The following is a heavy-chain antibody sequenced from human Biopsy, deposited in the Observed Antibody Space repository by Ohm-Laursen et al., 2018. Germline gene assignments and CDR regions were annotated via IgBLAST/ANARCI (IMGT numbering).Heavy chain of an antibody. V-gene: IGHV3-9*01. J-gene: IGHJ4*02. D-gene: IGHD6-13*01. CDR2: ISWNSGSV. CDR1: GFTFENYA. CDR3: AKEGPPKDYSSSFHS. Sequence: SLRLSCSASGFTFENYAMNWVRQAPGKGLEWVSGISWNSGSVVYADSVKGRFTISRDNAKNSLYLQMHSLRAGDTAFYYCAKEGPPKDYSSSFHSWGQGTLVTASS.